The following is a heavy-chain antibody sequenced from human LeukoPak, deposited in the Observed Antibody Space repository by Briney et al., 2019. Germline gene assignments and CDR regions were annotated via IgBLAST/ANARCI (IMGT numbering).Heavy chain of an antibody. J-gene: IGHJ6*03. V-gene: IGHV3-48*01. CDR1: GFTFSGYN. D-gene: IGHD6-6*01. CDR2: ISSSSSLI. Sequence: GGSLRLSCAASGFTFSGYNMNWVRQSPGKGLEWVSYISSSSSLIYYADSVKGRFSISRDNAKNSLYLQMNSLRAEDTAVYYCAREEQLVLYYYYYMDVWGKGTTVTVSS. CDR3: AREEQLVLYYYYYMDV.